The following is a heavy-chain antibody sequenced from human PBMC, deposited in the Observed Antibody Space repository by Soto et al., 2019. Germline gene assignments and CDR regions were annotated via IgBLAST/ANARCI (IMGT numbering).Heavy chain of an antibody. CDR2: IYWDDDN. Sequence: QITLKESGPTLVKPTQTLTLTCTFSGFSLSTSGVGVGWIRQPPGKALEWLALIYWDDDNRYSPSLKSRLTITKDTSKNQVVLTMTNMDPVDTDTYFCAHKEGGPASSCLPTPSYNWFDPWGQGTLVTVSS. V-gene: IGHV2-5*02. D-gene: IGHD6-19*01. J-gene: IGHJ5*02. CDR3: AHKEGGPASSCLPTPSYNWFDP. CDR1: GFSLSTSGVG.